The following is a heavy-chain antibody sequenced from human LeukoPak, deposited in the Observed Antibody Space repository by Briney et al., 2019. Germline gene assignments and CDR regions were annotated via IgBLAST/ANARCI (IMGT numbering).Heavy chain of an antibody. CDR1: GYTFTGYY. CDR3: ARDRAIYDLWSGYSSPAFDI. V-gene: IGHV1-2*02. D-gene: IGHD3-3*01. J-gene: IGHJ3*02. CDR2: INPNSGGT. Sequence: ASVKVSCKASGYTFTGYYMHWVRQAPGQGLEWMGWINPNSGGTNYAQKFQGRVTMTRDTSISTAYMELSRLRSDDTAVYYCARDRAIYDLWSGYSSPAFDIWGQGTMVTVSS.